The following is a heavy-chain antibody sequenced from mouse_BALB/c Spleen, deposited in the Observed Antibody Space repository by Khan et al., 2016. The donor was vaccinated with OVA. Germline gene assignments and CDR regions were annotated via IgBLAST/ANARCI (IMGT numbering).Heavy chain of an antibody. V-gene: IGHV1-7*01. J-gene: IGHJ2*01. CDR3: ARDRIDY. Sequence: QVQLQQSGAELAKPGASVKMSCKASGYTFTSYWMHWIKQRPGQGLEWIGYINPTSGYTDYNQKFKDKATLTADKSSSTAYMQRSSLTSYDSAVYYCARDRIDYWGQGTALTVSS. CDR2: INPTSGYT. CDR1: GYTFTSYW.